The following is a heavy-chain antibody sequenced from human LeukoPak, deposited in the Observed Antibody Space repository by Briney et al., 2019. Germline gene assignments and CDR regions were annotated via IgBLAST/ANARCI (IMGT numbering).Heavy chain of an antibody. CDR3: AKDRQGT. V-gene: IGHV3-30*18. D-gene: IGHD3-10*01. CDR1: GFTFSSYG. Sequence: PGGSLRLSCAASGFTFSSYGMHWVRQAPGKGLEWVAVISYDGSNKYYADSVKGRFTISRDNSKNTLYLQTNSLRAEDTAVYYCAKDRQGTWGQGTLVTVSS. CDR2: ISYDGSNK. J-gene: IGHJ5*02.